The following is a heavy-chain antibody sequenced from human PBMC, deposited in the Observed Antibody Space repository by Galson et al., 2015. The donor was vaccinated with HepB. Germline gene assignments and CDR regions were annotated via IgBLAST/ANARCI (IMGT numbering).Heavy chain of an antibody. CDR2: ISYDGSNK. CDR3: ARELHYDFWSGYYSGYYYYGMDV. CDR1: GFTFSSYA. V-gene: IGHV3-30-3*01. D-gene: IGHD3-3*01. J-gene: IGHJ6*02. Sequence: SLRLSCAASGFTFSSYAMHWVRQAPGKGLEWVAVISYDGSNKYYADSVKGRFTISRDNSKNTLYLQMNSLRAEDTAVYYCARELHYDFWSGYYSGYYYYGMDVWGQGTTVTVSS.